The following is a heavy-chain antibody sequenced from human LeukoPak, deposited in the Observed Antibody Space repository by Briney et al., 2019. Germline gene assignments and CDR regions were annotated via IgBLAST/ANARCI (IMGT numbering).Heavy chain of an antibody. Sequence: GGSLRLSCAASGFTFCKYLKSWVRQAPGKSLEGVANGMQVVGEKHYVDPVKRRFTISRHNAKNSLYLQLNSLRAEDTAVYYCERDNGYSSGHAFDYWGRGTLVSVSS. CDR2: GMQVVGEK. CDR1: GFTFCKYL. V-gene: IGHV3-7*04. J-gene: IGHJ4*02. CDR3: ERDNGYSSGHAFDY. D-gene: IGHD2-8*02.